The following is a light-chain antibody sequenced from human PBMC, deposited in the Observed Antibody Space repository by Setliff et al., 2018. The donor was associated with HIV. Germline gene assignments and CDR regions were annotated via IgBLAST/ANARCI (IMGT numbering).Light chain of an antibody. Sequence: SELTQPPSVSVSPGQTATITCSGDNLGDKFACWYQQRPGQSPVVVIYQDTKRPSGIPARFSGSNSGNTATLTISGTQAMDEADYYCQAWDSSTVIFGGGTQLTVL. J-gene: IGLJ2*01. CDR2: QDT. CDR3: QAWDSSTVI. V-gene: IGLV3-1*01. CDR1: NLGDKF.